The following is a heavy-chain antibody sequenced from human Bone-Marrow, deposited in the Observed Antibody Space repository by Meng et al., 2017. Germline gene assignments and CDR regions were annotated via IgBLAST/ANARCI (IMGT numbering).Heavy chain of an antibody. D-gene: IGHD6-6*01. CDR2: IYHSGST. Sequence: QLQLQASGSGPLKPSQTLSLTCAVSGDSISSGGYSWSWIRQPPGKGLEWIGYIYHSGSTYFNPSLKSRVTVSVDRSKNQFSLNLSSVTAADTAVYYCARYSSSSLAFDFWGQGTLVTVSS. J-gene: IGHJ4*02. CDR3: ARYSSSSLAFDF. V-gene: IGHV4-30-2*01. CDR1: GDSISSGGYS.